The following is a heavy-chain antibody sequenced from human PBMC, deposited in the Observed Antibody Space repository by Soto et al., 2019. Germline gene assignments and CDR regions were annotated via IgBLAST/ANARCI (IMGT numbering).Heavy chain of an antibody. V-gene: IGHV1-58*01. CDR3: AAEVLRFLGRDYYYYYGMDV. Sequence: SVKISCKASGFTFTSSAVQWVRQARGQRLEWIGWIAVGNGNTNYAQKFQERVTITREMSTSTAYMQLSSLRSEDTAVYYCAAEVLRFLGRDYYYYYGMDVWGQGTKVTVSS. J-gene: IGHJ6*02. D-gene: IGHD3-3*01. CDR2: IAVGNGNT. CDR1: GFTFTSSA.